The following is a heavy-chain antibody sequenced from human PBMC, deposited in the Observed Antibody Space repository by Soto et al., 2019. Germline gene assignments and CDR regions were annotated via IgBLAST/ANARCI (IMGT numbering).Heavy chain of an antibody. J-gene: IGHJ3*01. V-gene: IGHV4-59*01. CDR2: IYYSGST. Sequence: PSETLSLTCTVSGGSISSYYWSWIRQPPGKGLEWIGYIYYSGSTNYNPSLKSRVTISVDTSKNQFSLKLSSVTAADTAVYYCARDYNNGSIDVWGQGTMVTVSS. D-gene: IGHD1-26*01. CDR1: GGSISSYY. CDR3: ARDYNNGSIDV.